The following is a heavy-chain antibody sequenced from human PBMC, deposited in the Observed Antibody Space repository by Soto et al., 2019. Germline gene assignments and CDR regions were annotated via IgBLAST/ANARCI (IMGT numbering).Heavy chain of an antibody. D-gene: IGHD3-10*01. Sequence: GGSLRLSCAASGFAVSSNYMSWVRQAPGKGLEWGSVIYSGGSTDYSYSVKFRFTISRDNSNNALYLQMNSLRAEDTAVYYCARGGPSGYWGQGTLVTV. V-gene: IGHV3-53*01. CDR3: ARGGPSGY. J-gene: IGHJ4*02. CDR2: IYSGGST. CDR1: GFAVSSNY.